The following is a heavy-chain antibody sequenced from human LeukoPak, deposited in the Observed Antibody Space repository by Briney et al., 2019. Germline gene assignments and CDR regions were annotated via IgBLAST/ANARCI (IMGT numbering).Heavy chain of an antibody. D-gene: IGHD3-22*01. CDR3: ARGTSYYYDSSGYLAAFDI. CDR1: GGSISSYY. CDR2: IYYSGTT. Sequence: SETLSLTCTVSGGSISSYYWSWIRQPPGKGLEWIGYIYYSGTTNYNPSLKSRVTISVDTSKNQFSLKLSSVTAADTAVYYCARGTSYYYDSSGYLAAFDIWGQGTMVTVSS. J-gene: IGHJ3*02. V-gene: IGHV4-59*01.